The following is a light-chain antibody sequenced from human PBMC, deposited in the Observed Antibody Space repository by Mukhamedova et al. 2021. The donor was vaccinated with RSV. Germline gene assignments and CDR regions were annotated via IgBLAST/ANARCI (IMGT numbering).Light chain of an antibody. CDR3: SSYTSSSTLVV. J-gene: IGLJ2*01. CDR2: VVS. Sequence: GTSSDVGDYNYVSWYQHHPGKAPKLMIYVVSKRPSGVSNRFSGSKSGNTASLTISGLQAEDETNYYCSSYTSSSTLVVFGGGTKL. V-gene: IGLV2-14*03. CDR1: SSDVGDYNY.